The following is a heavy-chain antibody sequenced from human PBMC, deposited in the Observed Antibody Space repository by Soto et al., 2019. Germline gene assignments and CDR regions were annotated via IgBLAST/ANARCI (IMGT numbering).Heavy chain of an antibody. J-gene: IGHJ5*02. CDR1: GFTISTYA. Sequence: EVQLLESGGGLVQPGGSLRLSCAASGFTISTYAMSWVRQAPGKGLEWVSGISGSGHITYYADSVKGRFTISRDISKNTLYLQMSSLRAEDTAVYHCAKSLRTTVTTGFWSDPWGQGTLVTVSS. CDR3: AKSLRTTVTTGFWSDP. V-gene: IGHV3-23*01. D-gene: IGHD4-17*01. CDR2: ISGSGHIT.